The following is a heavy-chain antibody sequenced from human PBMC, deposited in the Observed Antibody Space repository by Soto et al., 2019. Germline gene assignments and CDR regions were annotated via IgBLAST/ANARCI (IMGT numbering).Heavy chain of an antibody. CDR1: GGTFSSYA. J-gene: IGHJ6*02. CDR2: IIPIFGTA. Sequence: SVKVSCEASGGTFSSYAISWVRQAPGQGLEWMGGIIPIFGTANYAQKFQGRVTITADESTSTAYMELSSLRSEDTAVYYCARDPPNYCSSTSCFFSGMDVWGQGSTVTVSS. CDR3: ARDPPNYCSSTSCFFSGMDV. D-gene: IGHD2-2*01. V-gene: IGHV1-69*13.